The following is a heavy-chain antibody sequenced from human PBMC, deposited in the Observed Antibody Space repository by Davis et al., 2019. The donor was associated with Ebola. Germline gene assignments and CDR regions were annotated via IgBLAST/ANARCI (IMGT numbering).Heavy chain of an antibody. CDR1: GYTFTSYG. CDR3: ARASFGYNSGWYADY. J-gene: IGHJ4*02. V-gene: IGHV1-18*04. Sequence: ASVKVSCKASGYTFTSYGITWVRQAPGQGLEWMGWINPHNGNTNYAQNVQGRVTMTTDTSTSTAYMEVGSLRYDDTAVFYCARASFGYNSGWYADYWGPGSLVTVSS. CDR2: INPHNGNT. D-gene: IGHD6-19*01.